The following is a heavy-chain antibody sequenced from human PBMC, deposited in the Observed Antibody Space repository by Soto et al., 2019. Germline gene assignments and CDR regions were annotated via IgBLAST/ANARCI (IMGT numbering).Heavy chain of an antibody. D-gene: IGHD2-2*01. CDR3: ARDAGVVPDRSYYYYYYYMDV. Sequence: GGSLRLSCAASGFTFSSYGMHWVRQAPGKGLEWVAVIWYDGSNKYYADSVKGRFTISRDNSKNTLYLQMNSLRAQDTAVYYCARDAGVVPDRSYYYYYYYMDVWGKGTTVTVSS. CDR2: IWYDGSNK. J-gene: IGHJ6*03. CDR1: GFTFSSYG. V-gene: IGHV3-33*01.